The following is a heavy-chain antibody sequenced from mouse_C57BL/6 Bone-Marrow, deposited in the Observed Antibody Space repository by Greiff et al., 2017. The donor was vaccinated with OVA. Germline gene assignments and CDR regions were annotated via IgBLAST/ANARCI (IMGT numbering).Heavy chain of an antibody. V-gene: IGHV5-4*01. D-gene: IGHD4-1*01. CDR2: ISDGGSYT. CDR3: AREDWVDY. J-gene: IGHJ2*01. CDR1: GFTFSSYA. Sequence: EVKVVESGGGLVKPGGSLKLSCAASGFTFSSYAMSWVRQTPEKRLEWVATISDGGSYTYYPDNVKGRFTISRDNAKNNLYLQMSHLKSEDTAMYYCAREDWVDYWGQGTTLTVSS.